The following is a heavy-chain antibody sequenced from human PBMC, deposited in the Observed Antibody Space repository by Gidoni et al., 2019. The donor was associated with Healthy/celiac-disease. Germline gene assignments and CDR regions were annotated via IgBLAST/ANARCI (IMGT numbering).Heavy chain of an antibody. CDR1: GGTFSSYT. CDR2: IIPILGIA. CDR3: ASGDPGSFWSGYYTGYYYYGMDV. V-gene: IGHV1-69*02. J-gene: IGHJ6*02. Sequence: QVQLVQSGVEVKKPGSSVKVSCKAAGGTFSSYTISWVRQAPGQGLEWMGRIIPILGIANYAQKFQGRVTITADKSTSTAYMELSSLRSEDTAVYYCASGDPGSFWSGYYTGYYYYGMDVWGQGTTVTVSS. D-gene: IGHD3-3*01.